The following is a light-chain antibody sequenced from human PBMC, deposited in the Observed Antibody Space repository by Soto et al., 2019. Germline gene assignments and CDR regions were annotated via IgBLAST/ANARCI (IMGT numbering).Light chain of an antibody. CDR2: DVS. V-gene: IGLV2-14*01. CDR1: SSDVGGYNC. CDR3: SSYTSSSTLYV. J-gene: IGLJ1*01. Sequence: QSALTQPASVSGSPGQSITISCTGTSSDVGGYNCVSWYQQHPGKAPKLMIYDVSNRPSGVSNRFSGSKSGNTASLTISGFQAEDEADYYCSSYTSSSTLYVFGTGTKVTVL.